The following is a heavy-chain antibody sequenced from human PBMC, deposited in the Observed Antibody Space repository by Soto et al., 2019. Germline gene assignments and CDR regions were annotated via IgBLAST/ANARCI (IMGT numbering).Heavy chain of an antibody. J-gene: IGHJ5*02. CDR2: ITPILGTA. CDR1: GGTFSSYA. D-gene: IGHD1-7*01. V-gene: IGHV1-69*01. Sequence: QVQLVQSGAEVKKPGSSVKVSCKASGGTFSSYAISWVRQAPGQGLEWMGGITPILGTAKYAQKFQGRVTITADESPSTAFMEMSSLTSEDTAVYYWASSEAVRSEAGTTVVGPNHWFDPWGKGNRVTVSS. CDR3: ASSEAVRSEAGTTVVGPNHWFDP.